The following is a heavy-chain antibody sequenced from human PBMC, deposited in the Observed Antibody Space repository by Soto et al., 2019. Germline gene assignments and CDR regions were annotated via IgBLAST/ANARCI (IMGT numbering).Heavy chain of an antibody. J-gene: IGHJ4*02. Sequence: QVQLVQSGAEVKKPGASVRVSCKASGYTFTNYAIHWVRQAPGQRLEWMGWINAGNGNTKYSQNFQGRVTISRDTSATAAYMEVSSLRSEDTAVYYCARAYYSRSGSDLGAYWGQGTLVTVSS. CDR2: INAGNGNT. V-gene: IGHV1-3*01. D-gene: IGHD3-10*01. CDR1: GYTFTNYA. CDR3: ARAYYSRSGSDLGAY.